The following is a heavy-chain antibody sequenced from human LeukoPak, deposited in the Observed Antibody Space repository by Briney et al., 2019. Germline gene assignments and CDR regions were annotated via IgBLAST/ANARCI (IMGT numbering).Heavy chain of an antibody. D-gene: IGHD3-16*02. V-gene: IGHV4-34*01. CDR2: INHSGST. CDR3: ARGRGYDYVWGSYRLSPLDY. J-gene: IGHJ4*02. CDR1: GGSFSGYY. Sequence: LETLSLTCAVYGGSFSGYYWSWIRQPPGKGLEWIGEINHSGSTNYNPSLKSRVTISVDTSKNQFSLKLSSVTAADTAVYYCARGRGYDYVWGSYRLSPLDYWGQGTLVTVSS.